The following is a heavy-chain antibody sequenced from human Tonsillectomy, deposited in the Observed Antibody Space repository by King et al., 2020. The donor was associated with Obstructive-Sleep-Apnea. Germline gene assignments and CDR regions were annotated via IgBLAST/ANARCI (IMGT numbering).Heavy chain of an antibody. CDR2: ISYDGSNK. D-gene: IGHD6-19*01. CDR3: AKDPVSSSGWYGIGYFDY. CDR1: GFTFSSYA. J-gene: IGHJ4*02. Sequence: VQLVESGGGVVQPGRSLRLSCAASGFTFSSYAMHWVRQAPGKGLEWVAVISYDGSNKYYADSMKGRFTISRDNSKNTLYLQMNSLRAEDTAVYYCAKDPVSSSGWYGIGYFDYWGQGTLVTVSS. V-gene: IGHV3-30-3*01.